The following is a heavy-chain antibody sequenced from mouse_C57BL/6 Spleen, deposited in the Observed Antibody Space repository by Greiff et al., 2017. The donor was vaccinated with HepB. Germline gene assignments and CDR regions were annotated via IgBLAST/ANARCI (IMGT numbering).Heavy chain of an antibody. CDR1: GYTFTEYT. J-gene: IGHJ4*01. D-gene: IGHD3-2*02. V-gene: IGHV1-62-2*01. CDR2: FYPGSGSI. Sequence: VHLVESGAELVKPGASVKLSCKASGYTFTEYTIHWVKQRSGQGLEWIGWFYPGSGSIKYNEKFKDKATLTADKSSSTVYMELSRLTSEDSAVYFCATSSGYEAMDYWGQGTSVTVSS. CDR3: ATSSGYEAMDY.